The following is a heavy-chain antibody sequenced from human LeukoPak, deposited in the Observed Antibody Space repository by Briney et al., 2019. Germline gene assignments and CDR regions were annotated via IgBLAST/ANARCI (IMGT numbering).Heavy chain of an antibody. CDR3: AREGIIAARPHYYYYMDV. V-gene: IGHV3-21*01. CDR2: ISSSSSYI. CDR1: GFTFSSYS. Sequence: GGSLRLSCAASGFTFSSYSMNWVRQAPGKGLEWVSSISSSSSYIYYADSVKGRFTISRDNAKNSLYLQMNSLRAEDTAVYYCAREGIIAARPHYYYYMDVWGKGTTVTVSS. J-gene: IGHJ6*03. D-gene: IGHD6-6*01.